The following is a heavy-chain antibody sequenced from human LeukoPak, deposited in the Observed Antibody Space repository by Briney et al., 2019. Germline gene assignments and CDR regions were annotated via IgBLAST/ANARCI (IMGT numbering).Heavy chain of an antibody. CDR1: GYSFTSYW. D-gene: IGHD1-26*01. Sequence: NAGESLKVSCKGCGYSFTSYWIGWVRQMRGKGLEWMGIIYPGDSDTRYSPSFQGQVTISADKSISTAYLQWSSLKASDTAMYYCARRGSGSDVPFDYWGQGTLVTVSS. V-gene: IGHV5-51*01. CDR2: IYPGDSDT. J-gene: IGHJ4*02. CDR3: ARRGSGSDVPFDY.